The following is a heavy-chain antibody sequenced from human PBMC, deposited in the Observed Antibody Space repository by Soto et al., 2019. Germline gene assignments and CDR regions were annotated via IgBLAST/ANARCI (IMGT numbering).Heavy chain of an antibody. CDR3: ARGPTYCTNGVCYVRAFDI. J-gene: IGHJ3*02. D-gene: IGHD2-8*01. V-gene: IGHV1-18*04. CDR2: ISAYSGDT. CDR1: GYTFTSYG. Sequence: QVQLVQSGAEVKKPGASVKVSCKASGYTFTSYGIIWVRQAPGQGLEWMGWISAYSGDTNYPQKLQDRVTMTTDTSTSTAYMELRSLRSDDTAVYYCARGPTYCTNGVCYVRAFDIWGQGTMVTVSS.